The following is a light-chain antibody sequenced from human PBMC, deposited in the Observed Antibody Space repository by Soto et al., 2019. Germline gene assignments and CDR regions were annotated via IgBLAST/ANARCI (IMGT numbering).Light chain of an antibody. CDR3: GTWDSSLSAYV. CDR2: ENN. Sequence: VLTQPPSVSAAPGQKVTISCSGSSSNIGNNYVSWYQQLPGTAPKLLIYENNKRPSGIPDRFSGSKSGTSTTLGITGLQTGDEADYYCGTWDSSLSAYVFGTGTKVTVL. CDR1: SSNIGNNY. J-gene: IGLJ1*01. V-gene: IGLV1-51*02.